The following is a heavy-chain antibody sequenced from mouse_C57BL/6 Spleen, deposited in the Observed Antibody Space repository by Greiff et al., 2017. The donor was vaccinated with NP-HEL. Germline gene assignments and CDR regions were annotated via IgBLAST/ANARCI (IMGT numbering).Heavy chain of an antibody. J-gene: IGHJ4*01. V-gene: IGHV1-7*01. CDR2: INPSSGYT. CDR1: GYTFTSYW. D-gene: IGHD1-1*01. Sequence: QVQLQQSGAELAKPGASVKLSCKASGYTFTSYWMHWVKQRPGQGLEWIGYINPSSGYTKYNQKFKDKATLTADKYSSTAYMQLSSLTYEDSAVYYCARRITTVVATDAMDYWGQGTSVTVSS. CDR3: ARRITTVVATDAMDY.